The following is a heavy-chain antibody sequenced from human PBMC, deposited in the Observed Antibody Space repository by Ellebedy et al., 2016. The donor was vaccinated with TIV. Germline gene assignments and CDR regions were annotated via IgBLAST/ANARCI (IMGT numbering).Heavy chain of an antibody. CDR1: GYTFTSYD. D-gene: IGHD4-17*01. CDR2: MNPNSGNT. V-gene: IGHV1-8*01. Sequence: AASVKVSCKASGYTFTSYDINWVRQATGQGLEWMGWMNPNSGNTGNAQKFQGRVTMTRNTSISTAYMELSSLRSEDTAVYYCARGAVTTFDPWGQGTLVTVSS. J-gene: IGHJ5*02. CDR3: ARGAVTTFDP.